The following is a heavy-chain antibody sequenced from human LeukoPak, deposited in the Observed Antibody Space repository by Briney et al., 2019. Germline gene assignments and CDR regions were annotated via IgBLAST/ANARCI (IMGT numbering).Heavy chain of an antibody. CDR3: ARGDGYNFFDY. Sequence: GGSLGLSCAVSGFSVTNNYMSWVRQAPGKGLEWVSVFYVGGATYYADSVKGRFTISRDNSENTLYLQMKSLRAEDTAVYYCARGDGYNFFDYWGQGTLVTVSS. D-gene: IGHD5-24*01. J-gene: IGHJ4*02. CDR1: GFSVTNNY. V-gene: IGHV3-53*01. CDR2: FYVGGAT.